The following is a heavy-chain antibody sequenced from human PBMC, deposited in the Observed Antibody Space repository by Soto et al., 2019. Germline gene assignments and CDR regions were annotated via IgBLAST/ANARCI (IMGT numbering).Heavy chain of an antibody. Sequence: QVQLQQWGAGLLKPSETLSLTCAVDGGFVSSGSYYWSWIRQPPGKGLEWIGEMSHSGGTHFNPSLKSRVTISVDTSKNQFSLKMSSVTAADTALYYCARVERGTATTVVDAFDIWAPGTMVTVSS. V-gene: IGHV4-34*01. CDR1: GGFVSSGSYY. CDR2: MSHSGGT. J-gene: IGHJ3*02. CDR3: ARVERGTATTVVDAFDI. D-gene: IGHD1-1*01.